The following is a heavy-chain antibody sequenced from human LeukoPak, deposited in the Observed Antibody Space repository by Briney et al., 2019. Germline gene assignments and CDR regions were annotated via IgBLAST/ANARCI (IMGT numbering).Heavy chain of an antibody. Sequence: GGSLRLSCAASGFTFSGYCMNWVRQAPGKGLEWVSSISTSSSYIYYADSVKGRFTISRDNAKNSLYLQMNSLRAGDTAVYYCARDFYRFLRGVFDYWGQGTLVTVSS. CDR1: GFTFSGYC. D-gene: IGHD2/OR15-2a*01. J-gene: IGHJ4*02. CDR2: ISTSSSYI. V-gene: IGHV3-21*01. CDR3: ARDFYRFLRGVFDY.